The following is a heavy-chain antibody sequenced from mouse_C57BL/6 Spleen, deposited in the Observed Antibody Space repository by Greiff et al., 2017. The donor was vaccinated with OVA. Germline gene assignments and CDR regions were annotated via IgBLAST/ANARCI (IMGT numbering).Heavy chain of an antibody. Sequence: VQLQQPGAELVKPGASVKLSCKASGYTFTSYWMQWVKQRPGQGLEWIGEIDPSDSYTNYNQKFKGKATLTVDTSSSTAYMQLSSLTSEDSAVYYCARRYDYLYYAMDYWGQGTSVTVSS. CDR2: IDPSDSYT. J-gene: IGHJ4*01. D-gene: IGHD2-4*01. CDR1: GYTFTSYW. V-gene: IGHV1-50*01. CDR3: ARRYDYLYYAMDY.